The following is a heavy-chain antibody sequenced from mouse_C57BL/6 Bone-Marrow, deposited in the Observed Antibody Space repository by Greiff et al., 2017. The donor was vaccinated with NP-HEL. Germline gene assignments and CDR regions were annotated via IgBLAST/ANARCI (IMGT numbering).Heavy chain of an antibody. V-gene: IGHV1-4*01. Sequence: VQLQESGAELARPGASVKMSCKASGYTFTSYTMHWVKQRPGQGLEWIGYINPSSGYTKYNQKFKDKATLTADKSSSTAYMQLSSLTSEDSAVYYCAKIYSRFAYWGQGTLVTVSA. CDR2: INPSSGYT. CDR1: GYTFTSYT. CDR3: AKIYSRFAY. D-gene: IGHD2-1*01. J-gene: IGHJ3*01.